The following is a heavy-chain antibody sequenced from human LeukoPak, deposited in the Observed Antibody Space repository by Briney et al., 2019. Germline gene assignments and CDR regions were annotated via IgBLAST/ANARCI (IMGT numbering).Heavy chain of an antibody. CDR3: ARDRYVDDFWSGYYTRGNWFDP. D-gene: IGHD3-3*01. Sequence: GGSLRLSCAASGFTFSSYSMNWVRPAPGKGLEWVSYISSSSSTIYYADSVKGRFTISRDNAKNSLYLQMNSLRAEDTAVYYCARDRYVDDFWSGYYTRGNWFDPWGQGTLVTVSS. V-gene: IGHV3-48*01. J-gene: IGHJ5*02. CDR2: ISSSSSTI. CDR1: GFTFSSYS.